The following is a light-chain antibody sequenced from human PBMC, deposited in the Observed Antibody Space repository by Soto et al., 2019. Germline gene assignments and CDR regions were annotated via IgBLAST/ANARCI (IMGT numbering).Light chain of an antibody. CDR3: QHRGT. J-gene: IGKJ5*01. CDR1: QSVSNY. V-gene: IGKV3-11*01. CDR2: DAS. Sequence: EIVLTQSPVTLSLSPGERATLSCRASQSVSNYLGWYQQKPGQAPRLLIYDASNRATVIPARFSGSGSGTDFTLTISSLETEDFAVYYCQHRGTFGQGTRLEIK.